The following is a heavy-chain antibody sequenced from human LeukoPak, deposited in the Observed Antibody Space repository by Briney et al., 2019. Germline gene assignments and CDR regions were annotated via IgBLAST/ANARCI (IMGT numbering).Heavy chain of an antibody. CDR3: AKDNGKWDFLALFDH. CDR2: ISYDGTKT. D-gene: IGHD1-14*01. CDR1: EFTFSRYA. Sequence: GGSLRLSCAASEFTFSRYAMHWARKAPAQGLERLAIISYDGTKTYWAASVKGRFTLSRDNSKNILYLQMNSTRTEDTGLYYCAKDNGKWDFLALFDHWGQGAHVIVS. J-gene: IGHJ4*02. V-gene: IGHV3-30*18.